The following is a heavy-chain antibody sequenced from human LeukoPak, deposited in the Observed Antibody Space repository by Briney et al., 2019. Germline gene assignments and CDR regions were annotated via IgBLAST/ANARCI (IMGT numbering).Heavy chain of an antibody. CDR3: ARFLGIGSQRYYFDS. CDR1: GDTVSSNSAA. J-gene: IGHJ4*02. V-gene: IGHV6-1*01. CDR2: KYYRSKWYH. Sequence: SQTLSLTCAISGDTVSSNSAAWSWIRQSPSRGLEWLGKKYYRSKWYHDYAVSVRSRLSVNPDTSKNQFSLHLNSVTPEDTAVYYCARFLGIGSQRYYFDSWGQGTLVTVSS. D-gene: IGHD6-19*01.